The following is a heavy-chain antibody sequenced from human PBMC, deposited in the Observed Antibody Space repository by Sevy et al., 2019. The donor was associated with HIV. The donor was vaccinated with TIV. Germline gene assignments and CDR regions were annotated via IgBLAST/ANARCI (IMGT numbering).Heavy chain of an antibody. D-gene: IGHD6-19*01. CDR3: ARVYSSGWYSGYFDY. CDR2: INSDGSST. CDR1: GFTFSSYW. J-gene: IGHJ4*02. Sequence: GGSLRLSCAASGFTFSSYWMHWVRQAPGKGLVWVSRINSDGSSTSYEDSVKGRFTISRDNAKNTLYLQMNSLRAEDTAVYYCARVYSSGWYSGYFDYWGQGTLVNVSS. V-gene: IGHV3-74*01.